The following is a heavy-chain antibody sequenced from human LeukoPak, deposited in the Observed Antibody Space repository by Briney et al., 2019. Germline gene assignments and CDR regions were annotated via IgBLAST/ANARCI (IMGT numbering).Heavy chain of an antibody. Sequence: SVKVSCKASGGTFSSYAINWVRQAPGQGLEWMGGIIPIFGTANYAQKFQVRVTITVDESTSTAYLELSSLRSGDTAVYECSCRLYCSNARCRNFPFAYWGQGTLVTVSS. CDR3: SCRLYCSNARCRNFPFAY. J-gene: IGHJ4*02. V-gene: IGHV1-69*13. D-gene: IGHD2-2*01. CDR2: IIPIFGTA. CDR1: GGTFSSYA.